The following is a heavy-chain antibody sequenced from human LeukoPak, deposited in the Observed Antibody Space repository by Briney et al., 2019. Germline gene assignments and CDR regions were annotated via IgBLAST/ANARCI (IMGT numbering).Heavy chain of an antibody. V-gene: IGHV3-30*04. Sequence: GGSLRLSCAASGFTFRNYAMHWVRQAPGKGLEWAAGIAYDATHKVYADSVKGRFTISRDNSKNTVYLQMDSLTTEDTAVYYCARGSSPSGTYPHDYWGQGTRVTVSS. D-gene: IGHD1-26*01. CDR1: GFTFRNYA. CDR3: ARGSSPSGTYPHDY. J-gene: IGHJ4*02. CDR2: IAYDATHK.